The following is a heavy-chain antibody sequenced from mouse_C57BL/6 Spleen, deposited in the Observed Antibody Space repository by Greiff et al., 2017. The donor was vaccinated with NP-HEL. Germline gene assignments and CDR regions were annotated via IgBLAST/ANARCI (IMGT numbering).Heavy chain of an antibody. CDR2: ISDGGSYT. J-gene: IGHJ3*01. Sequence: EVQGVESGGGLVKPGGSLKLSCAASGFTFSSYAMSWVRQTPEKRLEWVATISDGGSYTYYPDNVKSRLNISRDNAKNKLYLQMSQLKSEDTAMYYCARDSFAYWGQGTLVTVSA. V-gene: IGHV5-4*01. CDR1: GFTFSSYA. CDR3: ARDSFAY.